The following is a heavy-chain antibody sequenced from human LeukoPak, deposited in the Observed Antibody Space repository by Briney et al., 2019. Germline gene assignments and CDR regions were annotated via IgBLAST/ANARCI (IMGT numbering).Heavy chain of an antibody. Sequence: ASVKVSCKASGYTVTSYGISWVRQAAGQGLEGMGWISAYNGKTNYPQKIQGRVTMSRDTSTSTVYMELSSLRSEDTAVYYCARDRPGIAAAGIISRFDPWGQEPWSPSPQ. CDR2: ISAYNGKT. J-gene: IGHJ5*02. V-gene: IGHV1-18*01. CDR1: GYTVTSYG. D-gene: IGHD6-13*01. CDR3: ARDRPGIAAAGIISRFDP.